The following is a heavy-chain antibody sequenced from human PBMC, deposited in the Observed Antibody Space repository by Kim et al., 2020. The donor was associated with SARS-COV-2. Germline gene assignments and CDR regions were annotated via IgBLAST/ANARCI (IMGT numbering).Heavy chain of an antibody. J-gene: IGHJ3*02. D-gene: IGHD6-19*01. CDR1: GYTFTSHT. CDR2: INAGNGNT. Sequence: ASVKVSCKTSGYTFTSHTIHWVRQAPGQSLEWMGWINAGNGNTKYSQKFQGRVTITRDTSASTVYMELSSLTSEDTALHYCARETSVAANDAFDIWGQGTMVTVSS. V-gene: IGHV1-3*01. CDR3: ARETSVAANDAFDI.